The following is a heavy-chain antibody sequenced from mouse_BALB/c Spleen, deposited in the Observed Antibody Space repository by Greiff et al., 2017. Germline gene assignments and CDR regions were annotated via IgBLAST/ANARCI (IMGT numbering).Heavy chain of an antibody. D-gene: IGHD1-1*01. CDR3: ARWNYGRIDY. Sequence: EVQGVESGGGLVQPGGSRKLSCAASGFTFSSFGMHWVRQAPEKGLEWVAYISSGSSTIYYADTVKGRFTISRDNPKNTLFLQMTSLRSEDTAMYYCARWNYGRIDYWGQGTTLTVSS. J-gene: IGHJ2*01. CDR2: ISSGSSTI. CDR1: GFTFSSFG. V-gene: IGHV5-17*02.